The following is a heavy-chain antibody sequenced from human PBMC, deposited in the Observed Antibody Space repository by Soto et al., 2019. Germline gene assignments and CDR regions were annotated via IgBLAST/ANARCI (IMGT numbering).Heavy chain of an antibody. Sequence: SETLSLTCTISGSSIRSYYWSWIRQPLGRGLELIGYIYYSGSTNYSPSLKSRVTISVETSKNQFSLKLSSVRAADTAVYYCARLSSSSFYYYYMDVWGKGTTVT. V-gene: IGHV4-59*08. CDR3: ARLSSSSFYYYYMDV. CDR1: GSSIRSYY. CDR2: IYYSGST. J-gene: IGHJ6*03. D-gene: IGHD6-13*01.